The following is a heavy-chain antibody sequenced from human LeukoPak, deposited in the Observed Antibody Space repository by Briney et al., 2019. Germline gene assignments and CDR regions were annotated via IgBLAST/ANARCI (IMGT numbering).Heavy chain of an antibody. CDR2: INTDGSTT. CDR3: ARVAGGTTFDY. J-gene: IGHJ4*02. CDR1: GFRFSSYW. V-gene: IGHV3-74*01. Sequence: GGSLRLSCAASGFRFSSYWMHWVRQAPGKGLVWVSRINTDGSTTSYAVSVKGRFTISRDTAKNILYLQMNSLRAEDTAVYYCARVAGGTTFDYWGQGALVTVSS. D-gene: IGHD6-13*01.